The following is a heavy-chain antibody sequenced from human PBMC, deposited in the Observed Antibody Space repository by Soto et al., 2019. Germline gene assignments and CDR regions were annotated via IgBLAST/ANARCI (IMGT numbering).Heavy chain of an antibody. J-gene: IGHJ4*02. V-gene: IGHV4-4*02. CDR3: TRASASTMLRGVVIN. D-gene: IGHD3-10*01. CDR1: DGSISTDNW. CDR2: MYHSGDS. Sequence: SETLSLTCCVSDGSISTDNWWGWVRQPPGKGREWIGEMYHSGDSNFNPSLKSRVTISVDKSKNQFSMQMASVTAADTALYYCTRASASTMLRGVVINWGRGTQVTVSS.